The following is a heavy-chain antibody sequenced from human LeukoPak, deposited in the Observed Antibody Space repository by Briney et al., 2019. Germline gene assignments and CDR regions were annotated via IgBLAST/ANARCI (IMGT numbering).Heavy chain of an antibody. J-gene: IGHJ5*02. CDR3: ATSYGSGSYWFDP. CDR1: GYTLAELS. D-gene: IGHD3-10*01. CDR2: FDPEDGET. V-gene: IGHV1-24*01. Sequence: ASVKVSCKVSGYTLAELSMHWVRQAPGKGLEWMGGFDPEDGETIYAQKFQGRVTMTEDTSTDTAYMELRSLRSEDTAVYYCATSYGSGSYWFDPWGQGTLVTVSS.